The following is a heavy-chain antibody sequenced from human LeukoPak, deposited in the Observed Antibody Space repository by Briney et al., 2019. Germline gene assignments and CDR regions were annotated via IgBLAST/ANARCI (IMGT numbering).Heavy chain of an antibody. J-gene: IGHJ5*02. V-gene: IGHV3-74*01. CDR2: INSDGSST. CDR3: ARAGGYGNWFDP. D-gene: IGHD5-12*01. Sequence: GGSLRLSCAASGFTFSSYAMSWVRQAPGKGLVWVSRINSDGSSTSYADSVKGRFTISRDNAKNTLYLQMNSLRAEDTAVYYCARAGGYGNWFDPWGQGTLVTVSS. CDR1: GFTFSSYA.